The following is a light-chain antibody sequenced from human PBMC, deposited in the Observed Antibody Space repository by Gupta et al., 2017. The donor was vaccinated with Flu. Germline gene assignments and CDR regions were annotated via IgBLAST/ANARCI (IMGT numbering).Light chain of an antibody. CDR2: EVS. CDR1: SSDVGGYNY. J-gene: IGLJ2*01. V-gene: IGLV2-8*01. Sequence: QSALTQPPSASGSPGQSVTISCTGTSSDVGGYNYVSWYQHHPGKAPNVIIYEVSKRPSGVPDRFSGSKSGTTASLTVTGLQAEDEADYYCSSYGGSNNFVVFGGGTKLTVL. CDR3: SSYGGSNNFVV.